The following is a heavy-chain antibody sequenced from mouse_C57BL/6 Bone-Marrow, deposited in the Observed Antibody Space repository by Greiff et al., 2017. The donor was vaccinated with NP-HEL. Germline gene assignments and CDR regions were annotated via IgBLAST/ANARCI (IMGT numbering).Heavy chain of an antibody. V-gene: IGHV5-12*01. CDR2: ISNGGGSP. CDR1: GFTFSDYY. J-gene: IGHJ4*01. Sequence: EVKLVESGGGLVQPGGSLKLSCAASGFTFSDYYMYWVRQTPEKRLEWVAYISNGGGSPYYPDTVKGRFTISRDNAKNTLYLQMSRLKAEDTAMYYCARRPYAMDYWGQGNSVTVSS. CDR3: ARRPYAMDY.